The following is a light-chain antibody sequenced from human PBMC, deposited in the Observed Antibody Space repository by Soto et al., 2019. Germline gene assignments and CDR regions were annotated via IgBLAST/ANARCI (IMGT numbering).Light chain of an antibody. CDR1: KDISHF. CDR3: LQRKSYPRT. J-gene: IGKJ4*02. Sequence: SQMTQSPSDMSASVGDRVTITCRASKDISHFLVWFQQRPGKVPKRLIYSATRLESGVTSRFSGSRSGTEFTLTISSLQPEDFATYYCLQRKSYPRTFGEGTKVEIK. V-gene: IGKV1-17*03. CDR2: SAT.